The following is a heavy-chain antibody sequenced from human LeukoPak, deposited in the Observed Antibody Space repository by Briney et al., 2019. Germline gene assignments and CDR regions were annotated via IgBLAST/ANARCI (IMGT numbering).Heavy chain of an antibody. CDR2: IKQDGSEK. J-gene: IGHJ4*02. CDR1: GFTFSSYW. Sequence: LSGGSLRLSCAASGFTFSSYWMSWVRQAPGKGLEWVANIKQDGSEKYYVDSVKGRFTISRDNAKNSLYLQMNSLRAEDTAVYYCARVDPKIITIFGVVIIPLTPYFDYWGQGTLVTVSS. CDR3: ARVDPKIITIFGVVIIPLTPYFDY. V-gene: IGHV3-7*01. D-gene: IGHD3-3*01.